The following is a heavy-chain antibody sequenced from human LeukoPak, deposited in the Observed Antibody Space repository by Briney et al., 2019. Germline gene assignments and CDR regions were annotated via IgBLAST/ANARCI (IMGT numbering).Heavy chain of an antibody. V-gene: IGHV1-2*02. J-gene: IGHJ4*02. CDR1: GYSFTGCY. CDR2: VNPNSGGT. CDR3: ARDSRGWLQGTDQDY. D-gene: IGHD5-24*01. Sequence: SVKVSCKASGYSFTGCYMHRVHQAPGQGLEWMGWVNPNSGGTNYAQKFQGRVTMTRDTSISTAYMELSRLRSDDTAVYYCARDSRGWLQGTDQDYWGQGTLVTVSS.